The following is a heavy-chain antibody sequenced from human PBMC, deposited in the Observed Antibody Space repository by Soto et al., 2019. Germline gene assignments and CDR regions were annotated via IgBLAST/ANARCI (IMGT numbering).Heavy chain of an antibody. CDR3: AKVTGYCSSSSCRRDYYYYYGMDV. CDR2: TYYRSKWYN. Sequence: SQTLSLTCAISGDSVSSNSAAWNWIRQSPSRGLEWLGRTYYRSKWYNDYAVSVKSRITINPDTSKNQFSLQLNSVTPEDTAVYYCAKVTGYCSSSSCRRDYYYYYGMDVWGQGTTVTVSS. V-gene: IGHV6-1*01. CDR1: GDSVSSNSAA. J-gene: IGHJ6*02. D-gene: IGHD2-2*01.